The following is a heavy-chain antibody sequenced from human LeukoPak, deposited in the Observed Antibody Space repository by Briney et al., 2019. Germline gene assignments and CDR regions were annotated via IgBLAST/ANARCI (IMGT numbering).Heavy chain of an antibody. CDR3: ARDLTSCSECI. D-gene: IGHD2-2*01. V-gene: IGHV3-11*01. CDR1: GFTFSGYY. Sequence: GGSLRLSSAASGFTFSGYYMSWIRQAPGKGLEWVSYISSSGSTIYYADSVKGRFTISRDNAKNSLYLQMNSLRAEDTAVYYCARDLTSCSECIWGQGTLVTVSS. J-gene: IGHJ4*02. CDR2: ISSSGSTI.